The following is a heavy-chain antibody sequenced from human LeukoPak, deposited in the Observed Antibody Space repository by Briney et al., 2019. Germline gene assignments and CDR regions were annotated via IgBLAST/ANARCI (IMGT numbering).Heavy chain of an antibody. V-gene: IGHV3-7*01. CDR2: IRQDGSET. CDR1: GFTFSAYW. D-gene: IGHD3-16*01. J-gene: IGHJ4*02. Sequence: GGSLRLSCAASGFTFSAYWMSWVRQAPGKGLEWVANIRQDGSETYYADSVKGRFNISRDNAKNSLYLQMNSLRAEDTAVYYCARDRIGGEEYWGQGTLVTVSS. CDR3: ARDRIGGEEY.